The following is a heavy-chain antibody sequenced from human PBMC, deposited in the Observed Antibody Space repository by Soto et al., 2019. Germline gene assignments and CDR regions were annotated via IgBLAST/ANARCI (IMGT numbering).Heavy chain of an antibody. D-gene: IGHD2-2*01. CDR1: GFSFTNAW. J-gene: IGHJ4*02. CDR2: IKSKADGGTT. Sequence: GGSLRLSCAASGFSFTNAWMSWVRQAPGKGLEWIGRIKSKADGGTTDDAAPAKGRFTISRDDSKNMLYLQMNSLRTEDTAVYYCFTDRTSSPVDHWGQGTLVTVS. CDR3: FTDRTSSPVDH. V-gene: IGHV3-15*01.